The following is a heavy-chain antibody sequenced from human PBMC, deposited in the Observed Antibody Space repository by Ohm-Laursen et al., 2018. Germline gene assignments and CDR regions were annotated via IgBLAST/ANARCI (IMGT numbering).Heavy chain of an antibody. D-gene: IGHD1-26*01. CDR2: SGGNGDGT. V-gene: IGHV3-23*01. CDR1: GFTFSSYA. J-gene: IGHJ5*02. Sequence: SLRLSCAASGFTFSSYAMSWVRQAPGKGLEWVSASGGNGDGTYYADSVKGRFTISRDNSKNTLYPQMNSLRTEDTAVYYCAKHGRGVGATNWFDPWGQGTLVTVSS. CDR3: AKHGRGVGATNWFDP.